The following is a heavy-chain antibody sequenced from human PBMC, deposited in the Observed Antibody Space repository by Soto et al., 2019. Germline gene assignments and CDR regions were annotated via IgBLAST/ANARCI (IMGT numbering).Heavy chain of an antibody. J-gene: IGHJ6*02. CDR3: ARGGSGGNDPYYYYYGMDV. V-gene: IGHV4-34*01. D-gene: IGHD2-15*01. CDR1: GGAFSGYW. Sequence: SETLSLSCAASGGAFSGYWLSWVRQAPGKGLEWIGEINHSGSTNYNPSLKSRVTISVDTSKNQFSLTLSSVTAADTAVYYCARGGSGGNDPYYYYYGMDVWGQGTTVTVSS. CDR2: INHSGST.